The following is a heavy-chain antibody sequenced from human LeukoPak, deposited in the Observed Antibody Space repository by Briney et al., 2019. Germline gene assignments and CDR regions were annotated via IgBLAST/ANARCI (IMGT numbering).Heavy chain of an antibody. CDR2: IYSSGST. CDR1: GDSISGYY. Sequence: SETLSLTCTASGDSISGYYWGWIRQPAWKGLEWIGRIYSSGSTNYNPSLNSRVTISVDKSKNQFSLTLSFITAADTAVYYCARENRDYEGSGYHYEYWGQGTLVTVSS. CDR3: ARENRDYEGSGYHYEY. J-gene: IGHJ4*02. V-gene: IGHV4-4*07. D-gene: IGHD3-22*01.